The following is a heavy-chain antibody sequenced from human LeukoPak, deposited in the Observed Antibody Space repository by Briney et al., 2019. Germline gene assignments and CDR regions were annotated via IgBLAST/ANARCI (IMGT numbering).Heavy chain of an antibody. CDR3: ARESSGSRRVNNYYYMDV. J-gene: IGHJ6*03. CDR2: INSRSSTI. V-gene: IGHV3-48*01. D-gene: IGHD1-26*01. Sequence: PGGSLRLSCAASGFTFSTHDVNWVRQAPGKGLESVSFINSRSSTIYYADSVKGRFTISRDNGENSLYLQMNSLRAEDTAVYYCARESSGSRRVNNYYYMDVRGKGTTVTVSS. CDR1: GFTFSTHD.